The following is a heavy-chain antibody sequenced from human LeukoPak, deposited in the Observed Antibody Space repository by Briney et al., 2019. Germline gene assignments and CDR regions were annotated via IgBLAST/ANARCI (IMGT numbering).Heavy chain of an antibody. CDR1: GGSMSGSY. CDR2: IYYSGST. V-gene: IGHV4-59*03. D-gene: IGHD6-13*01. CDR3: AVSEQPLTPLDY. J-gene: IGHJ4*02. Sequence: SETLSLTCSVSGGSMSGSYWSWIRQPPGKGLEWIGYIYYSGSTKYNPSLKSRVTISVDTSKNQFSLKLSSVTAADTAVYYCAVSEQPLTPLDYWGQGTLVTVSS.